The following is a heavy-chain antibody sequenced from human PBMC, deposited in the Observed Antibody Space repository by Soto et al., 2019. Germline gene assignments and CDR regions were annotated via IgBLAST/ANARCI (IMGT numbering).Heavy chain of an antibody. CDR1: GFTFTSYA. J-gene: IGHJ4*02. V-gene: IGHV3-23*01. CDR3: TRPGSGYFAPFDY. Sequence: DVQLLESGGGLVQPGGSLRLSCVASGFTFTSYAMSWVRQAPGKGLEWVSAISVIGGTTYYADSVKGRFTISRDNSRNMLYLDMNSLSAEDTAVYYCTRPGSGYFAPFDYWGQGTLVTVSS. CDR2: ISVIGGTT. D-gene: IGHD3-3*01.